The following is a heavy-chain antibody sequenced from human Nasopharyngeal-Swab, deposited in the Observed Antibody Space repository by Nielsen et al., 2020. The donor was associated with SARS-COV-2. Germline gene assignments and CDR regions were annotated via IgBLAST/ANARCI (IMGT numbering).Heavy chain of an antibody. CDR1: GGSFSGYY. CDR3: ARLDGDYRVGYYGLAV. CDR2: INHSGST. J-gene: IGHJ6*02. Sequence: SETLSLTCAVYGGSFSGYYWSWIRQPPGKGLEWIGEINHSGSTNYNPSLKSRVTISVDTSKSLLSLRLSSVTAADTAVYYCARLDGDYRVGYYGLAVWGQGTTVTVSS. V-gene: IGHV4-34*01. D-gene: IGHD4-17*01.